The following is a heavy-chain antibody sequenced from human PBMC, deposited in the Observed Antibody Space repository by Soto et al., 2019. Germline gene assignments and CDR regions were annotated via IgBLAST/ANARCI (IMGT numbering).Heavy chain of an antibody. Sequence: ASVKVSCKASGYTFTSYGISWVRQAPGQGLEWMGWINAYNGNTNYAQKLQGRVTMTTDTSTSTAYMELRSLRSDDTAVYYCARMYCSGGSCYPRPQRWFDPWGQGTLVTVSS. CDR1: GYTFTSYG. V-gene: IGHV1-18*01. D-gene: IGHD2-15*01. CDR2: INAYNGNT. J-gene: IGHJ5*02. CDR3: ARMYCSGGSCYPRPQRWFDP.